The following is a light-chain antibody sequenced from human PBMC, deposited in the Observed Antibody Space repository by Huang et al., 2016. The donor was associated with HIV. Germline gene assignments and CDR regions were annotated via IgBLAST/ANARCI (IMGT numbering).Light chain of an antibody. Sequence: ILLTQSPSSLSASVGDRVTITCRASQNMNTYLNWYQQKPGKAPNLLIHSASTLQTGVPSRFSGSGSGTDFTLTVNSLQPEDSATYYCQQGYSALITFGQGTRL. J-gene: IGKJ5*01. CDR2: SAS. V-gene: IGKV1-39*01. CDR3: QQGYSALIT. CDR1: QNMNTY.